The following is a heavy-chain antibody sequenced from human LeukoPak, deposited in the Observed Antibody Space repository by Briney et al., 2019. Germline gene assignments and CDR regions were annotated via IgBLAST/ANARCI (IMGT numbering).Heavy chain of an antibody. CDR1: GYTFTSYD. Sequence: ASVRVSCKASGYTFTSYDINWVRQATAQGLEWMGWMNPNSGNTGYAQKFQGRVTMTRNTSISTAYMELSSLRSEDTAVYYCASKLWFGENWFDPWGQGTLVTVSS. CDR3: ASKLWFGENWFDP. D-gene: IGHD3-10*01. J-gene: IGHJ5*02. CDR2: MNPNSGNT. V-gene: IGHV1-8*01.